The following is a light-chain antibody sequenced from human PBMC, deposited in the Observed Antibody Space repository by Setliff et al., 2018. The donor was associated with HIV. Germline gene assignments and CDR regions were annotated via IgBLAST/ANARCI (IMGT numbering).Light chain of an antibody. J-gene: IGLJ1*01. CDR2: EVS. CDR1: SSDVGGYIY. CDR3: NSYTSSSTLPYV. V-gene: IGLV2-14*01. Sequence: QSVLAQPASVSGSPGQSITISCTGTSSDVGGYIYVSWYQQHPGKAPKLMIYEVSNRPSGGSNRFSGSKSGNTASLTISGLQAEDEAEYYCNSYTSSSTLPYVFGTGTKVTVL.